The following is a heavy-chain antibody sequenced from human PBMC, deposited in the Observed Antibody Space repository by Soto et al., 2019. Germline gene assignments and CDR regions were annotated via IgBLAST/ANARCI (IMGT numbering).Heavy chain of an antibody. Sequence: SETLSLTCTVSGGSISSYYWSWIRQPPGKGLEWIGYIYYSGSTNYNPSLKSRVTISVDTSKNQFSLKLSSVTAADTAVYYCARVDGDYAGYIDYWGPGTLVTVAS. J-gene: IGHJ4*02. D-gene: IGHD4-17*01. CDR1: GGSISSYY. CDR2: IYYSGST. V-gene: IGHV4-59*01. CDR3: ARVDGDYAGYIDY.